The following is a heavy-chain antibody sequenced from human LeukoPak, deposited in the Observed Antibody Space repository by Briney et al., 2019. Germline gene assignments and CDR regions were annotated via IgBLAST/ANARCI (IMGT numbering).Heavy chain of an antibody. D-gene: IGHD2-2*01. J-gene: IGHJ4*02. CDR1: GYSISSGYY. V-gene: IGHV4-38-2*01. CDR3: AKTLLGYCSSTSCPTHYFDY. Sequence: SETLSLTCAVSGYSISSGYYWGWIRQPPGKGLEWIGSIYHSGSTYYNPSLKSRATISVDTSKNQFSLKLSSVTAADTAVYYCAKTLLGYCSSTSCPTHYFDYWGQGTLVTVSS. CDR2: IYHSGST.